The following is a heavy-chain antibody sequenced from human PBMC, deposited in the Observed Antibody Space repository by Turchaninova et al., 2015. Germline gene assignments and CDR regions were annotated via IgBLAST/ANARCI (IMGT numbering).Heavy chain of an antibody. CDR2: IAGDDVK. J-gene: IGHJ1*01. V-gene: IGHV2-70*04. CDR1: GFSLNTYSMR. D-gene: IGHD6-13*01. Sequence: HVTLKESGPALVKPTQTLPLPCPFSGFSLNTYSMRVRWIRQPPGKSVESFPRIAGDDVKFYSKSLKTRLTVSKATSKNQVVLTMATMDPVDTATYYCARTAGAGQGFFQHWGQGILVTVSS. CDR3: ARTAGAGQGFFQH.